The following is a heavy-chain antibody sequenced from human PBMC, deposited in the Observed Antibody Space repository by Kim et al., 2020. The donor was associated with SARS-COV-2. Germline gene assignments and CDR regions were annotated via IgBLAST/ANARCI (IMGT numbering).Heavy chain of an antibody. D-gene: IGHD2-2*01. Sequence: GGSLRLSCAASGFTFSGYGMHWVRHAPCKGLEWVALISSDGSNKYYVDSLKGRFTISRDNSKNMLYLQMNSLRAEDTAVYYCAKSRVTSSASSDYWGQGT. CDR1: GFTFSGYG. J-gene: IGHJ4*02. CDR2: ISSDGSNK. CDR3: AKSRVTSSASSDY. V-gene: IGHV3-30*18.